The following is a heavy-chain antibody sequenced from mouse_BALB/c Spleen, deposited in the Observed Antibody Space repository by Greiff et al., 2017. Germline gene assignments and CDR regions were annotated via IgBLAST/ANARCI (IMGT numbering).Heavy chain of an antibody. V-gene: IGHV1S81*02. CDR1: GYTFTSYW. D-gene: IGHD1-1*01. CDR3: ASSTDYFDY. CDR2: ISPSSGST. J-gene: IGHJ2*01. Sequence: QVQLEQPGAGLVKPGASVKLSCTASGYTFTSYWMHWVKQRPGNGLEWIGDISPSSGSTNYNEKFKSKATLTVDKSSSTAYMQHSSLTSEDSAVYYSASSTDYFDYWGQGTTVTVSS.